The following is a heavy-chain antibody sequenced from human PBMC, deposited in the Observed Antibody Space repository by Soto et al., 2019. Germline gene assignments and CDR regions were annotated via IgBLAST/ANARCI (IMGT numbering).Heavy chain of an antibody. D-gene: IGHD1-1*01. V-gene: IGHV3-30*04. CDR1: GFTFSSYA. J-gene: IGHJ4*02. Sequence: QVQLVESGGGVVQPGRSLRLSCAASGFTFSSYAMNWVRQAPGKGLEWVAVIPYDGSYKDYADSVKGRFTISRDNSKNTLFLQMNSLRPEDTAVYYCVRGPWLERGVDYWGQGTLVTVSS. CDR3: VRGPWLERGVDY. CDR2: IPYDGSYK.